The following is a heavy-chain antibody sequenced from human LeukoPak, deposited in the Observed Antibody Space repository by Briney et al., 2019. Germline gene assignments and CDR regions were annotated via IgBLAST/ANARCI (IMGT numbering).Heavy chain of an antibody. D-gene: IGHD6-19*01. J-gene: IGHJ4*02. CDR2: SYTSGST. CDR3: ARSSYSSGSLGGYFDY. V-gene: IGHV4-4*07. Sequence: SETLSLTCTVSGGSISSYYWSWIRQPAGKGLEWIGRSYTSGSTNYNPSLKSRVTMSVDTSKNQFSLKLSSVTAADTAVYYCARSSYSSGSLGGYFDYWGQGTLVTVSS. CDR1: GGSISSYY.